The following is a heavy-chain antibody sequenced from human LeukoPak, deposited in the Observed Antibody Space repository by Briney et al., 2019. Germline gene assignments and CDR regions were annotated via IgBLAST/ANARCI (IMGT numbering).Heavy chain of an antibody. D-gene: IGHD4-11*01. Sequence: PSETLSLTCTVSGDSINSGSYHWNWIRQAPGKGLEWIGYIYHSGRTFYNSSLKNRLLISLDTSKNQFSLQLRSVIASDTAVYYCARGRSNSVFDYWGLGTLVTASS. CDR2: IYHSGRT. CDR1: GDSINSGSYH. CDR3: ARGRSNSVFDY. J-gene: IGHJ4*02. V-gene: IGHV4-30-4*08.